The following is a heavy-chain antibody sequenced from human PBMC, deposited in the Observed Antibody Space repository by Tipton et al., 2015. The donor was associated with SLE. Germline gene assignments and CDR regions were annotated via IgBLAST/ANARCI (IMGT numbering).Heavy chain of an antibody. D-gene: IGHD3-3*01. J-gene: IGHJ3*02. CDR1: GSIDHYY. CDR3: ARGSPSTIFGGAFDI. Sequence: TLSLTCSVSGSIDHYYWSWIRQPAGKGLEWIGRFSTTGSTNYNPSLKSRVTVSVYSSRSQFSLKLTSVTAADTAVYYCARGSPSTIFGGAFDIWGRGTVVTVSS. V-gene: IGHV4-4*07. CDR2: FSTTGST.